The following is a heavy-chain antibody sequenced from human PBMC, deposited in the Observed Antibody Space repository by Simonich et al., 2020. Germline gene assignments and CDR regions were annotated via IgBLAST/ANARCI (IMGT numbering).Heavy chain of an antibody. Sequence: EVQLVESGGGLVQPGGSLRLSCAASGFTFDDYAMHWVRQVPGKGLEWVSLISWDGGSTYYADSVKGRFTISRDNSKNSLYRQMNSLRAEDTALYYCAKARVAARHYYYYGMDVWGQGTTVTVSS. D-gene: IGHD6-6*01. CDR3: AKARVAARHYYYYGMDV. CDR1: GFTFDDYA. J-gene: IGHJ6*02. V-gene: IGHV3-43D*04. CDR2: ISWDGGST.